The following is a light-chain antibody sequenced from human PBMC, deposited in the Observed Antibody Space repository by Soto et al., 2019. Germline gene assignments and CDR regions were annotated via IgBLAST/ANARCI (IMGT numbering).Light chain of an antibody. J-gene: IGKJ4*01. CDR3: HQSYTTPQT. CDR1: QNISTY. Sequence: DIQMTQSPSPLSASVEDRVTITCRASQNISTYLNWYQQKRGKAHKFLIYTESSLHSGVPARFSGSGSGTDFTLTISRLQPEDFATYYCHQSYTTPQTFGGGTKVDIK. CDR2: TES. V-gene: IGKV1-39*01.